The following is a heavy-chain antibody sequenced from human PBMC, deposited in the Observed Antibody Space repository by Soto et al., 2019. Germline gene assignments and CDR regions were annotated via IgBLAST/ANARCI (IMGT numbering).Heavy chain of an antibody. CDR3: ARKWVLLESFVI. D-gene: IGHD2-8*01. V-gene: IGHV1-18*01. CDR1: GYPFTSYG. J-gene: IGHJ3*02. Sequence: ASVKVSCKGSGYPFTSYGISCVRQAPGQGLEWIGWISAYNGNTNYAQKLQGRVTMTTETSRSTAYMELRSLRSDDTSVYFCARKWVLLESFVIWSQGTIVTVSS. CDR2: ISAYNGNT.